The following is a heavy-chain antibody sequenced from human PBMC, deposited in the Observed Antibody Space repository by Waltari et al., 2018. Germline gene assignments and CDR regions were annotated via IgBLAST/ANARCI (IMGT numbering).Heavy chain of an antibody. J-gene: IGHJ5*02. D-gene: IGHD6-19*01. CDR2: IYYSGST. Sequence: QVQLQESGPGLVKPSETLSLTCTVPGGSISSYYWSWIRQPPGKGLEWIGYIYYSGSTNYNPSLKSRVTISVDTPKNQFSLKLSSVTAADTAVYYCARDGGSGWFDPWGQGTLVTVSS. V-gene: IGHV4-59*01. CDR1: GGSISSYY. CDR3: ARDGGSGWFDP.